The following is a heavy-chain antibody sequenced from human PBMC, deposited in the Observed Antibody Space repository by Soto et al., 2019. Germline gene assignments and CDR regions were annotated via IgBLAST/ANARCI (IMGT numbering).Heavy chain of an antibody. CDR3: ARVYCSSTSCYYNWFDP. Sequence: QLQLQESGSGLVKPSQTLSLTCAVSGGSISSGGYSWSWIRQPPGKGLEWIGYIYHSGSTYYNPSLKGRVTISVDRSKNQFSLKLSSVTAADTAVYYCARVYCSSTSCYYNWFDPWGQGTLVTVSS. CDR2: IYHSGST. V-gene: IGHV4-30-2*01. D-gene: IGHD2-2*01. J-gene: IGHJ5*02. CDR1: GGSISSGGYS.